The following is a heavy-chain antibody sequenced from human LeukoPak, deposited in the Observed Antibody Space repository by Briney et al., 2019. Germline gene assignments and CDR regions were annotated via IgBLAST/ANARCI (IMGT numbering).Heavy chain of an antibody. Sequence: GGSLRLSCAASGFTFSSYDMHWVRQATGKGLEWVSAIGTAGDTYYPGSVKGRFTISRENAKNSLYLQMNSLRARDTAVYYCARVHTYYYGMDVWGQGTTVTVSS. D-gene: IGHD3-16*01. V-gene: IGHV3-13*01. J-gene: IGHJ6*02. CDR1: GFTFSSYD. CDR3: ARVHTYYYGMDV. CDR2: IGTAGDT.